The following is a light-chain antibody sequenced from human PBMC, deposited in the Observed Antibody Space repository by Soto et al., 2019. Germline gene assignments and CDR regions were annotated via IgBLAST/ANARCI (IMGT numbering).Light chain of an antibody. Sequence: QSVLTQPPSVSVAPGQKVTISCSGSSSNIGNNYVSWYQQLPGTAPKLLIYENNKRPSGIPDRFSGSKSGTSATLGITGLQTGDEADYYCGTWDSSLSAGPYVFGSGTKLTVL. V-gene: IGLV1-51*02. J-gene: IGLJ1*01. CDR3: GTWDSSLSAGPYV. CDR2: ENN. CDR1: SSNIGNNY.